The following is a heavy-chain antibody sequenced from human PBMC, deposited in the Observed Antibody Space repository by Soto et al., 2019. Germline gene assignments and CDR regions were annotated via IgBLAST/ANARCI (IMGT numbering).Heavy chain of an antibody. CDR1: GGSISSGGYY. CDR2: IYYSGST. J-gene: IGHJ4*02. Sequence: QVQLQESGPGLVKPSQTLSLTCTVSGGSISSGGYYWSWIRQHPGKGLEWVGYIYYSGSTYYNPSLKSRVTISVDTSKNQFSLKLSSVTAADTAVYYCARGRYFDWSYFDYWGQGTLVTVSS. V-gene: IGHV4-31*03. D-gene: IGHD3-9*01. CDR3: ARGRYFDWSYFDY.